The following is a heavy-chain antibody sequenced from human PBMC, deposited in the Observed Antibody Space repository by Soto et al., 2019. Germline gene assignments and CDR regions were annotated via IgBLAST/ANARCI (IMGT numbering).Heavy chain of an antibody. J-gene: IGHJ5*01. CDR1: GGSFSGHS. CDR2: INHSGRV. CDR3: STRAYDTNGYYRFDT. D-gene: IGHD3-22*01. V-gene: IGHV4-34*01. Sequence: SETLSLTCAVYGGSFSGHSWTWIRQSPGKGLEWIGDINHSGRVNYSPSLKSRVTISLGTSKNQFSLTLSAVTAADTAMYYCSTRAYDTNGYYRFDTWGQGTLVTVSS.